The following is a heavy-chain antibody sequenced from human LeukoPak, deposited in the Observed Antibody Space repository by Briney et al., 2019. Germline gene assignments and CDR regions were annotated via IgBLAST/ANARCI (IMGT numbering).Heavy chain of an antibody. J-gene: IGHJ2*01. D-gene: IGHD3-10*01. Sequence: SVKVSCKASGGTFSSYVISWVRQAPGQGLEWMGKIIPMSGIANYAQKFQGRVTITADKSTSTVYMELSSLRSEDTAVYYCARGEYVVRGAYGYFDLWGRGTLVTVSS. V-gene: IGHV1-69*04. CDR3: ARGEYVVRGAYGYFDL. CDR2: IIPMSGIA. CDR1: GGTFSSYV.